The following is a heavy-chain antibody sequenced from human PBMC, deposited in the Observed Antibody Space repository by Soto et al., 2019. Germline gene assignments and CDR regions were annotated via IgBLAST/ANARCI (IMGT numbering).Heavy chain of an antibody. CDR3: ARSIVVVTALGY. V-gene: IGHV1-3*01. CDR1: GGTFSSYA. Sequence: ASVKVSCKASGGTFSSYAISWVRQAPGQGLEWMGWINAGNGNTKYSQKFQGRVTITRDTSASTAYMELSSLRSEDTAVYYCARSIVVVTALGYWGQGTLVTVSS. J-gene: IGHJ4*02. CDR2: INAGNGNT. D-gene: IGHD2-21*02.